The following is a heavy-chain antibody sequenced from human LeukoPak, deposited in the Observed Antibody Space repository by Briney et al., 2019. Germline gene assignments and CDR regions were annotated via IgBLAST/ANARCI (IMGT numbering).Heavy chain of an antibody. CDR3: VRGTAFWNGVDY. Sequence: PGGSLRLSCAASGFTFSGYWMHWVRQPPGKGLVWVSRMNSDGSMTNHADSVKGRFTISRDNANTLYLQMNGLRAEDTAVYYCVRGTAFWNGVDYWGQGTLVT. J-gene: IGHJ4*02. CDR1: GFTFSGYW. V-gene: IGHV3-74*01. D-gene: IGHD3-3*01. CDR2: MNSDGSMT.